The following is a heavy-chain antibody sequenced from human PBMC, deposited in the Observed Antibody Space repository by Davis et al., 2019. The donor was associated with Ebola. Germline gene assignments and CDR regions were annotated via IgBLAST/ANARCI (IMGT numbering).Heavy chain of an antibody. CDR1: GYTFTSYG. V-gene: IGHV1-18*01. Sequence: ASVKVSCKASGYTFTSYGISWVRQAPGQGLEWMGWISAYNGNTNYAQNLQGRVTMTRDTSTSTVYMELSSLRSEDTAVYYCARGRAVAGTGGIYYYYYGMDVWGQGTTVTVSS. D-gene: IGHD6-19*01. CDR2: ISAYNGNT. CDR3: ARGRAVAGTGGIYYYYYGMDV. J-gene: IGHJ6*02.